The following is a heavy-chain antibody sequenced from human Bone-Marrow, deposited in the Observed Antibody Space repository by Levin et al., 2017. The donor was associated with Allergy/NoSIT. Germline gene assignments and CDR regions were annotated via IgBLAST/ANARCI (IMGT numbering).Heavy chain of an antibody. CDR2: ISAYNGNT. D-gene: IGHD2-2*02. Sequence: GESLKISCKASGYTFTSYGISWVRQAPGQGLEWMGWISAYNGNTNYARKLQGRVTMTTDTSTSTAYMELRSLRSDDTAVYYCARVRVVPAAILGTSYNWFDPWGQGTLVTVSS. J-gene: IGHJ5*02. CDR1: GYTFTSYG. CDR3: ARVRVVPAAILGTSYNWFDP. V-gene: IGHV1-18*01.